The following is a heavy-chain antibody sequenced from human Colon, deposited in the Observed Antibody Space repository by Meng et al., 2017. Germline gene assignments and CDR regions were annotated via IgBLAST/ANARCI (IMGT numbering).Heavy chain of an antibody. V-gene: IGHV4-61*01. CDR1: GGSVSSGTSY. J-gene: IGHJ4*02. CDR2: MFHSGTT. Sequence: QVLRPVSVPGIATPSDTLSLPCNGAGGSVSSGTSYWRWIRQPPGKGLEGIGYMFHSGTTKYNPSLKSRVSMSVDTTKNQFYLKLTSVTVADTAVFYCVRLIAGWPFYFDYWGQGILVTVSS. D-gene: IGHD6-19*01. CDR3: VRLIAGWPFYFDY.